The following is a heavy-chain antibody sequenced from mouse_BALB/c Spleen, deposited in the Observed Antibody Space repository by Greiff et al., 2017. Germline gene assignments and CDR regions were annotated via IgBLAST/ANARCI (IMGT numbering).Heavy chain of an antibody. D-gene: IGHD1-1*01. CDR2: ISSGSSTI. CDR1: GFTFSSFG. V-gene: IGHV5-17*02. J-gene: IGHJ4*01. CDR3: ASSSYYYGSSFYAMDY. Sequence: EVKLVESGGGLVQPGGSRKLSCAASGFTFSSFGMHWVRQAPEKGLEWVAYISSGSSTIYYADTVKGRFTISRDNPKNTLFLQMTSLRSEDTAMYYCASSSYYYGSSFYAMDYWGQGTSVTVSS.